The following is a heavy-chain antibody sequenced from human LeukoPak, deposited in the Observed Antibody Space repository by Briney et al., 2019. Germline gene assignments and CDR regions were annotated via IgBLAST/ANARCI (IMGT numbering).Heavy chain of an antibody. J-gene: IGHJ5*02. CDR1: GYTFTTYG. D-gene: IGHD3-10*01. Sequence: ASVKVSCKASGYTFTTYGMNWVRQAPGQGLEWMGWINTNTGNPTYAQGFTGRFVFSLDTSVSTAYLRISSLKAEDTAVYYCAREVVRGALPAFDPWGQGTLVTVSS. V-gene: IGHV7-4-1*02. CDR2: INTNTGNP. CDR3: AREVVRGALPAFDP.